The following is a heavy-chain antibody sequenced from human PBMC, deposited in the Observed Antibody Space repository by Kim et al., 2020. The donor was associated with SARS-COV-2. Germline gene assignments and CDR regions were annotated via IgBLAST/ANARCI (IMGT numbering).Heavy chain of an antibody. D-gene: IGHD1-26*01. CDR2: IKEDGSEK. CDR1: GFTFPTYW. CDR3: ATFPIGSTSDGFDY. V-gene: IGHV3-7*01. Sequence: GGSLRLSCAASGFTFPTYWTNWVRQAPGKGLEWVANIKEDGSEKYYVGSVRGRFTISRDNAKNSLYLQMNSLRAEDTALYYCATFPIGSTSDGFDYWGQGTLVTVSS. J-gene: IGHJ4*02.